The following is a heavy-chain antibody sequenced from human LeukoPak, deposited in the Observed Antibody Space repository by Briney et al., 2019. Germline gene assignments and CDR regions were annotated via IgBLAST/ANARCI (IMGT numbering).Heavy chain of an antibody. J-gene: IGHJ4*02. CDR2: ITRGDSK. V-gene: IGHV3-48*01. D-gene: IGHD3-16*02. CDR3: ARPDYDYVWGSFRPFEY. Sequence: PGGSLRLSCAASGFTFSSYTISWVRQAPGKGLEWISSITRGDSKYYAESVKGRFTISRDNFKNTLYLQMNSLRAEDTAVYYCARPDYDYVWGSFRPFEYWGQGTLVTVSS. CDR1: GFTFSSYT.